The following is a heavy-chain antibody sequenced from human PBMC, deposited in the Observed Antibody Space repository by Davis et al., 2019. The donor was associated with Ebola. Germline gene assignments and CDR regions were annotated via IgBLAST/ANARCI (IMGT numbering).Heavy chain of an antibody. CDR1: GDSISDYY. CDR2: IYHSGIT. CDR3: ARVGYDFWSGYYTSNWFDP. V-gene: IGHV4-59*12. Sequence: MPSETLSLTCTVSGDSISDYYWSWIRQTPGKGLEWIGYIYHSGITKYNPSLKSRVTMFLDKSLNQFSLKMSSVTAADTAVYYCARVGYDFWSGYYTSNWFDPWGQGTLVTVSS. D-gene: IGHD3-3*01. J-gene: IGHJ5*02.